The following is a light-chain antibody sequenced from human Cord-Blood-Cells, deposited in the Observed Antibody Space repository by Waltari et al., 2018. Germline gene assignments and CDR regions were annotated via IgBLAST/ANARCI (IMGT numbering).Light chain of an antibody. Sequence: QSALTQPPSASGSPGQSVTISCTGTSSDVGGYYYVSWYQQHPGKAPKLMDYEVSKRPPGVPDRVSGSKSGNTASRTVSGLQAEEEADYYCSSYAGSNNLVFGGGTKLTIL. CDR3: SSYAGSNNLV. J-gene: IGLJ2*01. CDR1: SSDVGGYYY. CDR2: EVS. V-gene: IGLV2-8*01.